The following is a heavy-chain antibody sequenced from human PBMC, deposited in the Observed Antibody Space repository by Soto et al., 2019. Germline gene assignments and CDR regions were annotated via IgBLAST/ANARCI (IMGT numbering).Heavy chain of an antibody. D-gene: IGHD6-13*01. V-gene: IGHV4-39*01. Sequence: QLQLQESGPGLVKPSETLSLTCTVSGGSISSSSYYWGWIRQPPGKGLEWIGSIYYSGSTYYNPSLKSRVTISVDTPKHQFPLNLSPVTAADAAVYYCARQGSSWFRFPSGPLLRDYWGQGTLVTVSS. CDR1: GGSISSSSYY. J-gene: IGHJ4*02. CDR2: IYYSGST. CDR3: ARQGSSWFRFPSGPLLRDY.